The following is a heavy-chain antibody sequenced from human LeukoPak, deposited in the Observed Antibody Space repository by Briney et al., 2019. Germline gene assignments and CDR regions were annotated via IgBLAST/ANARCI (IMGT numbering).Heavy chain of an antibody. D-gene: IGHD3-22*01. CDR3: ARDSYYDSSGYFNDTFDM. J-gene: IGHJ3*02. Sequence: PSETLSLTCTVSGGSISSYYWSWIRQPPGKGLEWIGHISDSGDTNYNPSLKSRVTISVDTSKKQFSLKLSSVTAADTAVYYCARDSYYDSSGYFNDTFDMWGQGTMVTVSS. CDR1: GGSISSYY. V-gene: IGHV4-59*01. CDR2: ISDSGDT.